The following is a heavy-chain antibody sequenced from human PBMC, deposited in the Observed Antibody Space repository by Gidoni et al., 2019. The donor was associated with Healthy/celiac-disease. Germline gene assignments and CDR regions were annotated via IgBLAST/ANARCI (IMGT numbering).Heavy chain of an antibody. Sequence: QVQLQQWGAGLLKPSETLSLTCAVYGGSFSGYYWSWIRQPPGKGLEWIGEIYHSGSTNYNPSLKSRVTISVDTSKNQFSLKLSSVTAADTAVYYCARVVRSGKLRFVQGARKENYYMDVWGKGTTVTVSS. CDR3: ARVVRSGKLRFVQGARKENYYMDV. V-gene: IGHV4-34*01. CDR1: GGSFSGYY. CDR2: IYHSGST. J-gene: IGHJ6*03. D-gene: IGHD5-12*01.